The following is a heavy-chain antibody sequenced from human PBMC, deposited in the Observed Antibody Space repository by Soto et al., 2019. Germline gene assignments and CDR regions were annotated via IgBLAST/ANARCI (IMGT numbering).Heavy chain of an antibody. Sequence: ASVKVSCKASGYTFTGYYMHWVRQAPGQGLEWMGWINPNSGGTNYAQKFQGWVTMTRDTSISTAYMELSRLRSDDTAVYYCALGCSGGSCYSGFDYWGQGTLVTVPQ. J-gene: IGHJ4*02. CDR2: INPNSGGT. V-gene: IGHV1-2*04. CDR1: GYTFTGYY. D-gene: IGHD2-15*01. CDR3: ALGCSGGSCYSGFDY.